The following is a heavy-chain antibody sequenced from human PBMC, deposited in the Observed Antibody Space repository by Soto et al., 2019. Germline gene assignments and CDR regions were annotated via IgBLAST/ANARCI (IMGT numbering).Heavy chain of an antibody. CDR3: AREGYSYEGMDV. CDR1: GYTFTSYA. CDR2: VNAGNGNT. Sequence: QVQLVQSGAEEKKPGASVKVSCKASGYTFTSYAMHWVRQAPGQRLEWMGWVNAGNGNTKYSQKFQGRVTITRDTSASTAYMELSSLRSEDTAVYYCAREGYSYEGMDVWGQGTTVTVSS. D-gene: IGHD5-18*01. V-gene: IGHV1-3*05. J-gene: IGHJ6*02.